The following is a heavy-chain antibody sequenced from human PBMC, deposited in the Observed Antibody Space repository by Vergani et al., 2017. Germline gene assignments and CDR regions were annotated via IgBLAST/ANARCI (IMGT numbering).Heavy chain of an antibody. D-gene: IGHD3-10*01. J-gene: IGHJ5*02. V-gene: IGHV1-69*08. CDR3: ARERQMDRGVTNANWFDP. CDR2: IIPILGIA. Sequence: QVQLVQSGAEVKKPGSSVKVSCKASGGTFSSYTISWVRQAPGQGLEWMGRIIPILGIANYAQKFQGRVTITADKSTSTAYMELSSLRSEDTAVYYCARERQMDRGVTNANWFDPWGQGTLVTVSS. CDR1: GGTFSSYT.